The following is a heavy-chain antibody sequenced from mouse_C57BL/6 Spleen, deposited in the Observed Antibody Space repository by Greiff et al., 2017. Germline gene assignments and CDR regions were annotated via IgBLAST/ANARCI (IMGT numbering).Heavy chain of an antibody. J-gene: IGHJ3*01. V-gene: IGHV1-26*01. CDR2: INPNNGGT. Sequence: VQLQQSGPELVKPGASVKISCKASGYTFTDYYMNWVKQSHGKSLEWIGDINPNNGGTSYNQKFKGKATLTVDKSSSTAYMELRSLTSEDSAVYYCANYGSRFAYWGQGTLVTVSA. CDR3: ANYGSRFAY. CDR1: GYTFTDYY. D-gene: IGHD1-1*01.